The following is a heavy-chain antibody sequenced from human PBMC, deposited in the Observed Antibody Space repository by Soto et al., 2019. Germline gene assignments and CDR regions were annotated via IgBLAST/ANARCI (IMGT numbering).Heavy chain of an antibody. CDR3: ATGANFYYDTSRY. CDR1: GXTFSIYS. V-gene: IGHV3-30-3*01. Sequence: GSLRLTCAAPGXTFSIYSLHWVRQAPGKGLEWVAVMSPNGNNQYYADSVKCRFTISRDTSNRTLYLQMNSLRPDDTAVYYCATGANFYYDTSRYWGQGTLGPVSS. CDR2: MSPNGNNQ. D-gene: IGHD3-22*01. J-gene: IGHJ4*02.